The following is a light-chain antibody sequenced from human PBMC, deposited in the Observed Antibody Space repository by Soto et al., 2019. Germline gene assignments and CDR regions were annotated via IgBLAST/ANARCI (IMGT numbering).Light chain of an antibody. CDR3: QQYGSSGT. CDR2: GAS. J-gene: IGKJ1*01. CDR1: QSVSNNY. Sequence: IVLTQSPGTLSLSPGKRATLFCRASQSVSNNYLAWYQQKPGQAPRLLIYGASNRATGIPDRFSGSGSGTDFTLTISRLESEDFAVYYCQQYGSSGTFGQGTKVDIK. V-gene: IGKV3-20*01.